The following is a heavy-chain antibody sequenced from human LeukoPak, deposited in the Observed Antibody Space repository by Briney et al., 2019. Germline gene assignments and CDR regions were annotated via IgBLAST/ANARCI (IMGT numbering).Heavy chain of an antibody. CDR2: ISNSGGGT. Sequence: GGSLRLSCAASGSTFSNYALSWVRQAPGKGLELVSIISNSGGGTYYADSVKGRFTISSDNSKNTLYLQMNSLRADDTAVYYCAKVRGSDWYFFDYWGQGALVTVSS. J-gene: IGHJ4*02. D-gene: IGHD6-19*01. V-gene: IGHV3-23*01. CDR1: GSTFSNYA. CDR3: AKVRGSDWYFFDY.